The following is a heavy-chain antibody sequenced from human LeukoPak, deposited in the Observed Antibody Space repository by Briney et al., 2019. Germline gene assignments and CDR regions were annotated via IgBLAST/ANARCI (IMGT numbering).Heavy chain of an antibody. Sequence: GASVNVSFKASGYTFTSYGISGVRQSPGQGLEGMGWISAYNGNTNYAQTLQGRVTMTTDTSTSTAYLELRSLRSDDTAVYYCARGPPTPDYWGQGTLVTVSS. CDR2: ISAYNGNT. J-gene: IGHJ4*02. V-gene: IGHV1-18*01. CDR1: GYTFTSYG. CDR3: ARGPPTPDY.